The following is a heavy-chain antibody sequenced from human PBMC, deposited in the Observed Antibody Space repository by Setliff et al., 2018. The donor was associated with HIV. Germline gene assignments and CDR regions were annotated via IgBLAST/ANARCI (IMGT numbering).Heavy chain of an antibody. CDR2: INPNTGGT. CDR1: GYTFTDYF. V-gene: IGHV1-2*02. J-gene: IGHJ6*03. CDR3: ASAGLSSTPYYYYYYMDV. Sequence: ASVKVSCKASGYTFTDYFMHWVRQAPGQGLQWMGWINPNTGGTNYAQKFQDRVIMTRDTSISTAYMELSSRRSDDTAVYYCASAGLSSTPYYYYYYMDVWGKGTTVTVSS. D-gene: IGHD1-1*01.